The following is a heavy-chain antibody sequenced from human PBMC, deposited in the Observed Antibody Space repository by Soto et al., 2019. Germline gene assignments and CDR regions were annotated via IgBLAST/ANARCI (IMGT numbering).Heavy chain of an antibody. V-gene: IGHV4-59*01. D-gene: IGHD6-19*01. CDR3: ARDSNTSGWHAGFDP. J-gene: IGHJ5*02. Sequence: SETLSLTCTVSGASISSYSWSWIRQPPGKGLEWIGYIYYSGSTNYNPSLKSRLTISVDTSKNQFSLKLSSLTAADTAVYYCARDSNTSGWHAGFDPWGQGTLVTVSS. CDR1: GASISSYS. CDR2: IYYSGST.